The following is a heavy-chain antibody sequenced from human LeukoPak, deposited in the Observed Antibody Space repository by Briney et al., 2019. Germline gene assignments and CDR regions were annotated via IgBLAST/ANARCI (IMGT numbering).Heavy chain of an antibody. CDR3: GRATTVTTMNV. CDR2: IYHSGST. D-gene: IGHD4-17*01. J-gene: IGHJ3*01. Sequence: SETLSLTCTVSGGSISSYYWSWIRQPPGKGLEWIGYIYHSGSTNCNPSLKSRVTISVDTSKNQLSLKLDSVTAADTAVYYCGRATTVTTMNVWGQGTMVTVSS. V-gene: IGHV4-59*01. CDR1: GGSISSYY.